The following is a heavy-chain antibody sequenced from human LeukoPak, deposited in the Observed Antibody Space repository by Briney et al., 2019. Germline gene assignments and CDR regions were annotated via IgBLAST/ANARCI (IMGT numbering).Heavy chain of an antibody. CDR3: AKDAYYGSGSYHDY. J-gene: IGHJ4*02. V-gene: IGHV3-30*02. CDR1: GFTFSSYG. CDR2: IRYDGSNK. D-gene: IGHD3-10*01. Sequence: GGSLRLSCAASGFTFSSYGMHWVRQAPGKGLEWVEFIRYDGSNKYYADSVKGRFTISRDNSKNTLYLQMNSLRAEDTAVYYCAKDAYYGSGSYHDYWGQGTLVTVSS.